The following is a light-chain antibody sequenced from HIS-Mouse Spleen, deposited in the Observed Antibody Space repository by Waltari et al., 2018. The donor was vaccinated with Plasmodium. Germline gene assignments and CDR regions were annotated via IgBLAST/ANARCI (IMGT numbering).Light chain of an antibody. V-gene: IGLV2-14*01. CDR3: SSYTSSSTLDV. CDR2: EVS. CDR1: SSDVGGYNY. Sequence: QSALTQPASVSGSPGQSITISCTGTSSDVGGYNYVSWYQQHPGKAPKLMIYEVSNRPSGVSKRFSGSTSGNTASLTISGLQAEDEADYYCSSYTSSSTLDVFGTGTKVTVL. J-gene: IGLJ1*01.